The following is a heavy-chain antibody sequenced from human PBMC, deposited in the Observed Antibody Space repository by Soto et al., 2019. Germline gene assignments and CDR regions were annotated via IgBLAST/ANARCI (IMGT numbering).Heavy chain of an antibody. V-gene: IGHV1-2*02. CDR3: ARDDFDALVAATHWFDP. J-gene: IGHJ5*02. Sequence: GASVKVSCKASGYTFTGYYMHWVRQAPGQGLEWMGWINPNSGGTNYAQKFQGRVTMTRDTSISTAYMELSRLRSDDTAVYYCARDDFDALVAATHWFDPWGQGTLVTVSS. CDR2: INPNSGGT. CDR1: GYTFTGYY. D-gene: IGHD2-15*01.